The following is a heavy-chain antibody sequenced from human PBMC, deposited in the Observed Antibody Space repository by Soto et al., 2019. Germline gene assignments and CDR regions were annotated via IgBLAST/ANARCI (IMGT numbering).Heavy chain of an antibody. CDR1: GGSFSGYY. Sequence: SETLSLTCAVYGGSFSGYYWSWIRQPPGKGLEWIGEINHSGSTNYNPSLKSRVTISVDTSKNQFSLKLSSVTAADTAVYYCARRGLNSNGLFDFDSWGQGSLVTVSS. J-gene: IGHJ4*02. V-gene: IGHV4-34*01. CDR3: ARRGLNSNGLFDFDS. D-gene: IGHD1-20*01. CDR2: INHSGST.